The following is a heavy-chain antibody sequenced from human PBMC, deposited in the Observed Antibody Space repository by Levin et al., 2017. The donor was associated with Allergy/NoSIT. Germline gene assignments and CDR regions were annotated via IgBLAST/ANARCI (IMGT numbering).Heavy chain of an antibody. D-gene: IGHD3-22*01. CDR1: GFSFSSYW. CDR2: IKFDGSEK. Sequence: HPGGSLRLSCAGSGFSFSSYWMTWVRQAPGKGLEWVANIKFDGSEKYYVDSVKGRFIISRDNAKNSLDLQMNSLRAEDTAVYYCARDGQSSGRDWFFDLWGRGTLVTVSS. CDR3: ARDGQSSGRDWFFDL. J-gene: IGHJ2*01. V-gene: IGHV3-7*01.